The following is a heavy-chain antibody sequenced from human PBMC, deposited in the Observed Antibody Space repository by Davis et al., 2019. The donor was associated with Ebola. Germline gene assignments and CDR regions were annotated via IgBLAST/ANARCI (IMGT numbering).Heavy chain of an antibody. CDR2: IYYSGST. D-gene: IGHD1-14*01. V-gene: IGHV4-31*03. CDR1: GGSISSGGYY. CDR3: ARDLTNYYYGMDV. J-gene: IGHJ6*02. Sequence: SETLSLTCTVSGGSISSGGYYWSWIRPHPGKGLEWIGYIYYSGSTYYNPSLKSRVTISVDTSKNQFSLKMSSVTAADTAVYYCARDLTNYYYGMDVWGQGTTVTVSS.